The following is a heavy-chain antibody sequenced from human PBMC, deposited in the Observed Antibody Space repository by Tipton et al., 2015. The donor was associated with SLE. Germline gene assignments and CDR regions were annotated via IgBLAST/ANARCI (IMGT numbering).Heavy chain of an antibody. D-gene: IGHD2-15*01. Sequence: QSGPEVKKPGASVRVSCKASGYTFTSYGISWVRQAPGQGLEWMGWISAYNGNTNYAQKLQGRVTMTTDTSTSTAYMELRSLRSDDTAVYYCARGGVVVVVAATRYFDYWGQGTLVTVSS. CDR1: GYTFTSYG. CDR2: ISAYNGNT. V-gene: IGHV1-18*01. CDR3: ARGGVVVVVAATRYFDY. J-gene: IGHJ4*02.